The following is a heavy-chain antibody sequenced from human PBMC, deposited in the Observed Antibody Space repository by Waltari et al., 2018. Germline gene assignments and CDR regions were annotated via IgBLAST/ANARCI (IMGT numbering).Heavy chain of an antibody. V-gene: IGHV4-38-2*01. Sequence: QVQLQGSGPGLVKPSAPLSLTGAVSGASISTAPYWGWFRQPPGKVLEWIGYVYHCGSSSYNPSLKSRVTMSVDTSKRQFSLNLSSVTAADTAVYYCARHESAHYGGFDSWGRGTLVTVSA. CDR1: GASISTAPY. J-gene: IGHJ4*02. D-gene: IGHD4-17*01. CDR2: VYHCGSS. CDR3: ARHESAHYGGFDS.